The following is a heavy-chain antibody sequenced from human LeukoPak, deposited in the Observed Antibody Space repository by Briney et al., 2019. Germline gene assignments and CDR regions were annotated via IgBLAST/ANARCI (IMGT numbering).Heavy chain of an antibody. CDR1: GFTFSSYG. Sequence: PGGSLRLSCAASGFTFSSYGMHWVRQAPGKGLEWVAVIRYDGSNKYYADSVKGRFTISRDNSKNTLYLQMNSLRAEDTAVYYCARIAAAGTDFDYWGQGTLVTVSS. D-gene: IGHD6-13*01. J-gene: IGHJ4*02. CDR2: IRYDGSNK. V-gene: IGHV3-33*01. CDR3: ARIAAAGTDFDY.